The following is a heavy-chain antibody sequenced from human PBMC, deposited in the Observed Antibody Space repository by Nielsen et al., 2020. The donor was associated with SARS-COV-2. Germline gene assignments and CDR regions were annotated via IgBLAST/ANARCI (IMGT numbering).Heavy chain of an antibody. J-gene: IGHJ6*03. CDR3: ARGRTYSGSSAGYYYMDV. D-gene: IGHD1-26*01. Sequence: SETLSLTCTVSGGSISSYYWSWIRQPPGKGLEWIGEINHSGSTNYNPSLKSRVTISVDTSKNQFSLKLSSVTAADTAVYYCARGRTYSGSSAGYYYMDVWGKGTTVTVSS. CDR2: INHSGST. CDR1: GGSISSYY. V-gene: IGHV4-34*01.